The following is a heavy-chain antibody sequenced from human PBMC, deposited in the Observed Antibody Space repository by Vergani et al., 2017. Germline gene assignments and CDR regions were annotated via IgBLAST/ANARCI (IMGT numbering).Heavy chain of an antibody. J-gene: IGHJ5*01. CDR3: ARQFWVSQGVGAFET. D-gene: IGHD3-16*01. V-gene: IGHV4-34*02. Sequence: QVQLQQWGAGVVKPSGTLSLTCAVFGESFSSFYWSWIRQPPGKGLEWIATVFHSGSAYYNPSLRRRVTISVETSKNQFSLRLTTLTAADTAVYYCARQFWVSQGVGAFETWGHGILVTVSS. CDR2: VFHSGSA. CDR1: GESFSSFY.